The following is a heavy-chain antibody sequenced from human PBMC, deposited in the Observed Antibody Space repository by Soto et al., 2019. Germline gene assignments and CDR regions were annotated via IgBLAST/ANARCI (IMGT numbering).Heavy chain of an antibody. V-gene: IGHV1-3*01. D-gene: IGHD3-16*02. Sequence: ASVEVSCKASGYIFTTYALHWVRQAPGQGLEWMGWINAGKGNTKYSQKFQDRVTITRDTSASVAYMELSSLASEDTAVYYCARSEVIPEGCDYWGQGTLVTVSS. J-gene: IGHJ4*02. CDR3: ARSEVIPEGCDY. CDR2: INAGKGNT. CDR1: GYIFTTYA.